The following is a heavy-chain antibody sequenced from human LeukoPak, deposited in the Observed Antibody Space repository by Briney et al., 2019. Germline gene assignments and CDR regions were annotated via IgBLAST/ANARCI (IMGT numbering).Heavy chain of an antibody. V-gene: IGHV3-23*01. CDR2: NSGGSS. D-gene: IGHD2-2*01. J-gene: IGHJ5*02. Sequence: PGGSLRLSCAASGFTFSTYGVYWVRQAPGKGLEWVSSNSGGSSYYADSVKGRFTISRDNSKNTLYLQMNNLSAEDTAVYFCARHCGSNSCYSGWFDPWGQGTLVTVSS. CDR1: GFTFSTYG. CDR3: ARHCGSNSCYSGWFDP.